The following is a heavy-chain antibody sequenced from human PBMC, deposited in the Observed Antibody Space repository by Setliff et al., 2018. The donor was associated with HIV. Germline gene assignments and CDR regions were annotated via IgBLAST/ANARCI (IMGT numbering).Heavy chain of an antibody. Sequence: VASVKVSCKASGYTFTSYDINWVRQATGQGLEWMGWMNPNSGNTGYAQKFQGRVTMTRNTSISTAYMELSSLRSEDTAVYYCARGSSYSSSWYVFRPQALNDAFDIWAQGTMVTVSS. D-gene: IGHD6-13*01. CDR1: GYTFTSYD. CDR2: MNPNSGNT. J-gene: IGHJ3*02. CDR3: ARGSSYSSSWYVFRPQALNDAFDI. V-gene: IGHV1-8*02.